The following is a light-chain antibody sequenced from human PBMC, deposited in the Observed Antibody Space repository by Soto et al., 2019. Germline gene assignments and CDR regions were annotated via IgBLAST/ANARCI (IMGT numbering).Light chain of an antibody. CDR3: QQCNNWPRT. Sequence: EIVMTQSPATLSVSPGERATLSCRASQSVSSNLAWYQQKPGQAPRLLIYGASTRATGIPARFSGSGSGTEFTRTISSLQSEDFAVYYCQQCNNWPRTFGQGTKVEIK. CDR2: GAS. CDR1: QSVSSN. J-gene: IGKJ1*01. V-gene: IGKV3-15*01.